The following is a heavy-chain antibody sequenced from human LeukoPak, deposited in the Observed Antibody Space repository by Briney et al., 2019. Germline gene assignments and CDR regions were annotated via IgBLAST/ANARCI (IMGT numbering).Heavy chain of an antibody. CDR1: GFTFSSYS. V-gene: IGHV3-21*01. CDR2: MSSGSSYI. D-gene: IGHD3-10*01. Sequence: GGSLRLSCAASGFTFSSYSMNWVRQAPGKGLEWVSSMSSGSSYIYYADSVKGRFTISRDNAKNSLYLQMNSLRAEDTAVYYSAREGRYYGSGSHRDGFDIWGQGTMVTVSS. J-gene: IGHJ3*02. CDR3: AREGRYYGSGSHRDGFDI.